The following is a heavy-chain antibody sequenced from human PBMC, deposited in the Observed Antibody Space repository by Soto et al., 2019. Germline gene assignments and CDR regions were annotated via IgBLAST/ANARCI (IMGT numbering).Heavy chain of an antibody. CDR2: ISVSGANT. CDR3: ADGGEWAFNFVY. V-gene: IGHV3-23*01. J-gene: IGHJ4*02. Sequence: GGSLRLSCAASGFTFSTYAMSWVRQAPGEGLEWVSGISVSGANTYYADSVKGRFTISRDNSKNTLYLQMNNLRAEDTAVYYCADGGEWAFNFVYWGQGTQVTVSS. D-gene: IGHD3-10*01. CDR1: GFTFSTYA.